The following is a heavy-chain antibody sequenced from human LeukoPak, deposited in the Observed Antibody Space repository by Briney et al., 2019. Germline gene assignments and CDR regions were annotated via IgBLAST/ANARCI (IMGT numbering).Heavy chain of an antibody. J-gene: IGHJ4*02. CDR1: GFTFKIYS. D-gene: IGHD1-26*01. V-gene: IGHV3-48*04. CDR3: AREGVGASDSFDY. CDR2: ISSSNSTI. Sequence: GGSLRLSCAASGFTFKIYSMNWVRQAPGKGLEWVSYISSSNSTIYYADSVKGRFTISRDNAKNSLYLQMNSLRAEDTAVYYCAREGVGASDSFDYWGLGTLVTVSS.